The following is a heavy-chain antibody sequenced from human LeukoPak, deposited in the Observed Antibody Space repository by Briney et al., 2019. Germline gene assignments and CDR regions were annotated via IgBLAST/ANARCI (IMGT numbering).Heavy chain of an antibody. J-gene: IGHJ3*02. CDR3: AKEIYGDLTEGAFDI. Sequence: GGSLRLSCAASGFTFDDYAMHWVRQAPGKGLEWVSGISWNSGSIGYADSVKGRFTISRDNAKNSLYLQMNSLRAEDTALYYCAKEIYGDLTEGAFDIWGQGTMVTVSS. CDR2: ISWNSGSI. V-gene: IGHV3-9*01. D-gene: IGHD4-17*01. CDR1: GFTFDDYA.